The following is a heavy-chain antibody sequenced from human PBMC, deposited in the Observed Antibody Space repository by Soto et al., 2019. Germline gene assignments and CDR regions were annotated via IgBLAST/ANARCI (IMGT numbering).Heavy chain of an antibody. V-gene: IGHV3-21*01. D-gene: IGHD6-6*01. CDR2: ISSSSSYI. J-gene: IGHJ5*02. Sequence: EVQLVESGGGLVKPGGSLRLSCAASGFTFSSYSMNWVRQAPGKGLEWVSSISSSSSYIYYADSVKGRFTISRDNAKNSLYLQMNSLRAEDTAVYYCARGSSVTAARPVGWFDPWGQGTLVTVSS. CDR3: ARGSSVTAARPVGWFDP. CDR1: GFTFSSYS.